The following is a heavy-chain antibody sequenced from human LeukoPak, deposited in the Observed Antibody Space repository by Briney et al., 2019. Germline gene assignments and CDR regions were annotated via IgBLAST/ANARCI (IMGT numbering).Heavy chain of an antibody. CDR2: INPNSGGT. CDR3: ARDLAATYWFDP. V-gene: IGHV1-2*06. CDR1: GYTFTGYY. D-gene: IGHD6-6*01. J-gene: IGHJ5*02. Sequence: GASVKVSCKASGYTFTGYYMHWVRQAPGQGLEWMGRINPNSGGTNYAQKFQGRVTMTRDTSISTAYMELSRLRSDDTAVYYCARDLAATYWFDPWGQGTLVTVSS.